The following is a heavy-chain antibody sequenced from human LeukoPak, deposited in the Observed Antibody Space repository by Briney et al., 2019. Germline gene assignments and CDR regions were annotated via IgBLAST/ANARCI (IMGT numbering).Heavy chain of an antibody. V-gene: IGHV3-7*01. CDR3: ARETRLLSY. D-gene: IGHD3-3*01. CDR2: IKHDGSEK. J-gene: IGHJ4*02. Sequence: QTGGSLRLSCAASGFTFSSFWMSWVRQTPGKGLEWVAMIKHDGSEKYSVDSLKGRFTISRDNAKNLLYLQMNSLRVEDTAVYHCARETRLLSYWGQGILVTVSS. CDR1: GFTFSSFW.